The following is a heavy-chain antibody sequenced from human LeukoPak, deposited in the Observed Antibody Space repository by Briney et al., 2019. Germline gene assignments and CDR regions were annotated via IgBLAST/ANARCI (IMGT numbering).Heavy chain of an antibody. Sequence: PGGSLRLSCEASGFTFSTYWMPWVRQVPGKGLECVSRINSDGTYTSHADSVRGRFTTSRDNTNNRLFLQMNSLRADDTAIYYCARGLLYFWGQGTLVTVSS. CDR3: ARGLLYF. CDR2: INSDGTYT. D-gene: IGHD3-16*01. V-gene: IGHV3-74*01. CDR1: GFTFSTYW. J-gene: IGHJ4*02.